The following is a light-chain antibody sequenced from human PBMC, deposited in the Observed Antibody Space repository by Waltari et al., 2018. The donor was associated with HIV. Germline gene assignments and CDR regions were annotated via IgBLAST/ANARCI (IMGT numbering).Light chain of an antibody. CDR2: WVT. CDR1: GGDIGVFES. Sequence: QSALTQPASVSGSPGQSITISCPPTGGDIGVFESISWYLQYPHKAPQLIIYWVTNRPFGVSSRFSGSKSGDTASLTISGLRTEDEAEYYCSSYSITKNLLFGGGTTLTVL. J-gene: IGLJ2*01. V-gene: IGLV2-14*01. CDR3: SSYSITKNLL.